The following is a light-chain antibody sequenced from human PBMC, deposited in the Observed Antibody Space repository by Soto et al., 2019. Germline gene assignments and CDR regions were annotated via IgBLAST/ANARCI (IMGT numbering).Light chain of an antibody. Sequence: QSPLTQPASVSGSPGQSIAISCTGTRSDVGAYNYVSWYQQHPGKAPKLMISEVTNRPSGVSDRFSGSKSGNTASLTISGLQAEDEADYYCSSFTSRFTFVFGTGTKLTVL. CDR3: SSFTSRFTFV. J-gene: IGLJ1*01. CDR1: RSDVGAYNY. V-gene: IGLV2-14*01. CDR2: EVT.